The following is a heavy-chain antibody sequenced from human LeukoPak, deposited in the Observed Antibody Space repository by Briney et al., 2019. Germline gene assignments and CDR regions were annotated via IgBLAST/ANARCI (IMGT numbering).Heavy chain of an antibody. CDR1: GYTFTSYY. D-gene: IGHD3-22*01. J-gene: IGHJ3*02. Sequence: SVKVSCKASGYTFTSYYMHWVRQAPGQGLEWMGGIIPIFGTANYAQKFQGRVTITTDESTSTAYMELSSLRSEDTAVYYCARDNRAYYYDSSGYSRHDAFDIWGQGTMVTVSS. V-gene: IGHV1-69*05. CDR2: IIPIFGTA. CDR3: ARDNRAYYYDSSGYSRHDAFDI.